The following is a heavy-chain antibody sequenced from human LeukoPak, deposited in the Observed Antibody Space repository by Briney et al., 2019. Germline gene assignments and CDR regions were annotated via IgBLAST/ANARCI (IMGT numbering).Heavy chain of an antibody. CDR1: GYTFTSHG. Sequence: ASVKVSCKASGYTFTSHGSSWVRQAPGQGLEGMGWVSTYNGNTNYLPKHQARVTMTTDTSTSTAYMELRSLRSDDTGVYYCARDVDTATDQINDYWGEGTLVTVSS. D-gene: IGHD5-24*01. CDR2: VSTYNGNT. CDR3: ARDVDTATDQINDY. J-gene: IGHJ4*02. V-gene: IGHV1-18*04.